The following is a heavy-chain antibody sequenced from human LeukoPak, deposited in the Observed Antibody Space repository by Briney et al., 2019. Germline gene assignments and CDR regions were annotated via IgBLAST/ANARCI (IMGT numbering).Heavy chain of an antibody. CDR2: ISWNGGNI. V-gene: IGHV3-9*01. Sequence: GGSLRLSCAASGFNFDDFAMHWVRQAPGKGLEWVSGISWNGGNIDYVDSVKGRFTISRDNAKNSLYLQMNSLRAEDTALYYCAKDSGYYYDSSGYYELDYWGQGTLVTVSS. CDR1: GFNFDDFA. CDR3: AKDSGYYYDSSGYYELDY. J-gene: IGHJ4*02. D-gene: IGHD3-22*01.